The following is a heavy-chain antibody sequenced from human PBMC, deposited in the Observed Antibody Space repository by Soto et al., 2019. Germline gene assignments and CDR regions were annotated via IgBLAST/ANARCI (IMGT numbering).Heavy chain of an antibody. J-gene: IGHJ6*03. CDR1: GFTFSSYG. V-gene: IGHV3-30*18. Sequence: PGGSLRLSCAASGFTFSSYGMHWVRQAPGKGLEWVAVISYDGSNKYYADSVKGRFTISRDNSKNTLYLQMNSLRAEDTAVYYCAKVLYSGYDSYYYMDVWGKGTTVTVSS. D-gene: IGHD5-12*01. CDR2: ISYDGSNK. CDR3: AKVLYSGYDSYYYMDV.